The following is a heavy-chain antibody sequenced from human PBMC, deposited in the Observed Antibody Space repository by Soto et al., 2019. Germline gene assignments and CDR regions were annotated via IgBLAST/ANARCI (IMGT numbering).Heavy chain of an antibody. V-gene: IGHV1-69*08. CDR1: GGTFSSYT. Sequence: QVQLVQSGAEVKKPGSSVKVSCKASGGTFSSYTISWVRQAPGQGLEWMGRIIPILGIANYAQKFQGRVTSTADKSTSTAYRELSRLRAEDTAVYYCARDPDYGDSASYFDYWGQGTLVTVSS. CDR2: IIPILGIA. CDR3: ARDPDYGDSASYFDY. J-gene: IGHJ4*02. D-gene: IGHD4-17*01.